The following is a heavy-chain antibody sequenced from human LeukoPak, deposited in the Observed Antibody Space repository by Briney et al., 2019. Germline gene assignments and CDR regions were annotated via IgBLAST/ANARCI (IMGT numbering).Heavy chain of an antibody. D-gene: IGHD3-10*01. CDR2: IYTSGST. V-gene: IGHV4-4*07. J-gene: IGHJ5*02. CDR3: ARITYGSGSYWWFDP. CDR1: GGSISSYY. Sequence: SETLSLTCTVPGGSISSYYWSWIRQPAGKGLEWIGRIYTSGSTNYNPSLKSRVTMSVDTSKNQFSLKLSSVTAADTAVYYCARITYGSGSYWWFDPWGQGTLVTVSS.